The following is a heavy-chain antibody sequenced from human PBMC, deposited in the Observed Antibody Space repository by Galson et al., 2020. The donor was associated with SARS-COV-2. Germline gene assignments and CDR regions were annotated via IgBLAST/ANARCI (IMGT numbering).Heavy chain of an antibody. V-gene: IGHV4-30-4*01. CDR2: IYYSGST. CDR3: ARDAVDTAMAETRNYYYYGMDV. J-gene: IGHJ6*02. Sequence: PSETLSLTCTVSGGSISSGDYYWSWIRQPPGKGLEWIGYIYYSGSTYYNPSLKSRVTISVDTSKNQFSLKLSSVTAADTAVYYCARDAVDTAMAETRNYYYYGMDVWGQGTTVTVSS. CDR1: GGSISSGDYY. D-gene: IGHD5-18*01.